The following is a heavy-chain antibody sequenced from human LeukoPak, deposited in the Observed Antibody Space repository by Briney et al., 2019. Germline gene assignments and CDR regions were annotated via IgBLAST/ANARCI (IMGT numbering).Heavy chain of an antibody. V-gene: IGHV1-69*06. CDR3: ARGVMLDQYPLFDP. CDR2: IIPIFGTA. J-gene: IGHJ5*02. CDR1: GGTFSSYA. Sequence: SVKVSCKASGGTFSSYAISWVRQAPGQGLEWMGGIIPIFGTANYAQKFQGRVTITADKSTSTAYMELSSLRSEDTAVYYCARGVMLDQYPLFDPWGQGTLVTVSS. D-gene: IGHD2-2*01.